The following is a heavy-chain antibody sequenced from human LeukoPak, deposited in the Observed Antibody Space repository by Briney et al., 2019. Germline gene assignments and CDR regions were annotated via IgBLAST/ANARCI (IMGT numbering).Heavy chain of an antibody. CDR2: INPNSGGT. CDR3: ARVGAAGFFDP. J-gene: IGHJ5*02. CDR1: GYTFTGYY. V-gene: IGHV1-2*02. D-gene: IGHD6-13*01. Sequence: ASVKVSCKASGYTFTGYYIHWVRQAPGQGLEWMGWINPNSGGTNYAQKLQGRVTMTTDTSTSTAYMELRSLRSDDTAVYYCARVGAAGFFDPWGQGTLVTVSS.